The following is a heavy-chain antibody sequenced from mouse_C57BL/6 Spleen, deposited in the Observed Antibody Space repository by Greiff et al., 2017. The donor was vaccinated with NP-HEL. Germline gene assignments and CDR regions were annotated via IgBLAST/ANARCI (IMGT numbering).Heavy chain of an antibody. CDR3: ATGRSLYFDY. D-gene: IGHD1-1*01. Sequence: VQLQQSGPELVKPGASVKISCKASGYTFTDYYMNWVKQSHGKSLEWIGDINPNNGGTSYNQKFKGKATLTVDKSSSTAYMELRSLTSEDSAVYYCATGRSLYFDYWGQGTTLTVSS. CDR2: INPNNGGT. V-gene: IGHV1-26*01. J-gene: IGHJ2*01. CDR1: GYTFTDYY.